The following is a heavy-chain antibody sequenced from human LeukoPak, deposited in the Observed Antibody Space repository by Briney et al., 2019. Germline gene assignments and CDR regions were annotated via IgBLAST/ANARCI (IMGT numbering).Heavy chain of an antibody. D-gene: IGHD3-10*01. Sequence: PGGSLRLSCAASGCTFSSYWMSWVRQAPGKGLKWVANIKQDGSEKYYVDSVKGRFTISRDNAKNSLYLQMNSLRAEDTAVYYCARDFLGRGALDYWGQGTLVTVSS. CDR1: GCTFSSYW. CDR3: ARDFLGRGALDY. V-gene: IGHV3-7*01. CDR2: IKQDGSEK. J-gene: IGHJ4*02.